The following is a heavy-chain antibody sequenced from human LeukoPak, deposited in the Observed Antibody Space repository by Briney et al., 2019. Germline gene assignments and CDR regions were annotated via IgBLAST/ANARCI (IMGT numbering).Heavy chain of an antibody. V-gene: IGHV1-18*01. Sequence: GESLKISCKGSGYTFTSYGISWVRQAPGQGLEWMGWISAYNGNTNYAQKLQGRVTMTTDTSTSTAYMELRSLRSDDTAVYYCASKADEGNYDFWSGYQPIYYYYYMDVWGKGTTVTVSS. J-gene: IGHJ6*03. CDR1: GYTFTSYG. D-gene: IGHD3-3*01. CDR2: ISAYNGNT. CDR3: ASKADEGNYDFWSGYQPIYYYYYMDV.